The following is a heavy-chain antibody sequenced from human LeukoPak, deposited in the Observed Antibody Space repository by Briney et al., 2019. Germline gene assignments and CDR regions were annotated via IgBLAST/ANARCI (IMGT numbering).Heavy chain of an antibody. D-gene: IGHD3-16*02. CDR3: ARGPGGGDYVWGSYRYDY. CDR1: GFTFSSYW. J-gene: IGHJ4*02. Sequence: GGALTLSCAASGFTFSSYWMHWVRQAPGKGLVGVSRINSDGSSTSYADSVKGRFTISRDNARNTLYLQMNSLRAEDTAVYYCARGPGGGDYVWGSYRYDYWGQGTLVTVSS. CDR2: INSDGSST. V-gene: IGHV3-74*01.